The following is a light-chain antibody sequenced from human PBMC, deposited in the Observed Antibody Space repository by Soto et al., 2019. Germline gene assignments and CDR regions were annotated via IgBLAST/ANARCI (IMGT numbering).Light chain of an antibody. CDR2: DVS. V-gene: IGLV2-14*01. CDR3: RSYTSSSTPV. Sequence: QSALTQPASVSGSPGQSSTISCTGTSSDVGGYNYVSWYQQHPGKAPKLMIYDVSNRPSGVSNRFSGSKSGNTASLTISGLQAEYEADDYCRSYTSSSTPVFGTGTKLTVL. CDR1: SSDVGGYNY. J-gene: IGLJ1*01.